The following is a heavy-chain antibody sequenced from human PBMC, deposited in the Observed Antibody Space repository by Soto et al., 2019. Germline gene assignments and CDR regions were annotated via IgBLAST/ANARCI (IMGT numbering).Heavy chain of an antibody. CDR1: GGSISSSSYY. V-gene: IGHV4-39*01. CDR3: ARQSYPYSGSSGWFDP. D-gene: IGHD1-26*01. CDR2: IYYSGST. Sequence: QLQLQESGPGLVKPSETLSLTCTVSGGSISSSSYYWGWIRQPPGKGLEWIGSIYYSGSTYYNPSLKSRVTISVDTSKNQFSLKLSSVTAADTAVYYCARQSYPYSGSSGWFDPWGQGTLVTVSS. J-gene: IGHJ5*02.